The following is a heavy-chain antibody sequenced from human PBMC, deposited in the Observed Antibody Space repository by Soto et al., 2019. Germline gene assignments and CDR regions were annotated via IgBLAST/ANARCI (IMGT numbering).Heavy chain of an antibody. CDR3: ARPRESYYDSSGYPRDGAFDI. J-gene: IGHJ3*02. V-gene: IGHV1-69*13. CDR2: IIPIFGTA. Sequence: SVKVSCKASGGTFSSYAISWVRQAPGQGLEWMGGIIPIFGTANYAQKFQGRVTITADESTSTAYMELSSLRSEDTAVYYCARPRESYYDSSGYPRDGAFDIWGQGTMVTVSS. CDR1: GGTFSSYA. D-gene: IGHD3-22*01.